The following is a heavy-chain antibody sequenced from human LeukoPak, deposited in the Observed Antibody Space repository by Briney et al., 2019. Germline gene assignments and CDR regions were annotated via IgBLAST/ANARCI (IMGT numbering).Heavy chain of an antibody. D-gene: IGHD2-15*01. V-gene: IGHV3-48*01. J-gene: IGHJ3*02. CDR3: ARGYSRAAFDI. Sequence: GGSLRLSCAASGFTFRNYLMNWVRQAPGKGLEWVSFISSTGGTIYYADSVKGRFTVSRDNGKDSLLLQMNSLRAEDTALYHCARGYSRAAFDIWGQGTVVAVSS. CDR1: GFTFRNYL. CDR2: ISSTGGTI.